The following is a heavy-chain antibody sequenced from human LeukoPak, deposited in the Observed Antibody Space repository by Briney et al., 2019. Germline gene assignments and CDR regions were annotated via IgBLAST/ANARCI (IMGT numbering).Heavy chain of an antibody. CDR1: GFTFSSYG. CDR3: AKDSSYYYDSSGYSPLDY. D-gene: IGHD3-22*01. CDR2: ISYDGSNK. V-gene: IGHV3-30*18. J-gene: IGHJ4*02. Sequence: GGSLRLSCAASGFTFSSYGMHWVRQAPGKGLEGVAVISYDGSNKYYADSVKGRFTISRDNSKNTLYLQMNRLRAEDTAVYYCAKDSSYYYDSSGYSPLDYWGQGTLVTVSS.